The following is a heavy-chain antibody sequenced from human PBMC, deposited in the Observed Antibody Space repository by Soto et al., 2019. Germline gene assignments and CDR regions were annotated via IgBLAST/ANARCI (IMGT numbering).Heavy chain of an antibody. V-gene: IGHV4-4*02. Sequence: ETLSHTCGVSGVSISSSSWWSWVSQPPGKGLEWIGEIYHTGNTNYNPSLESRVTISVDKSKNQFSLNLNSVTAADTAVYYCARGLGGYYYNWFDPWGQGTLVTVSS. CDR2: IYHTGNT. D-gene: IGHD3-22*01. CDR1: GVSISSSSW. CDR3: ARGLGGYYYNWFDP. J-gene: IGHJ5*02.